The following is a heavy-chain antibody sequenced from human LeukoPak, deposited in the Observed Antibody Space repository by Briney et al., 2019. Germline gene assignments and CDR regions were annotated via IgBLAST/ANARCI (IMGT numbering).Heavy chain of an antibody. J-gene: IGHJ4*02. CDR2: ISSNGGST. V-gene: IGHV3-64D*06. Sequence: GALRLSCSAPWFPFSSYAMHWVRPAPGKGLEYVSAISSNGGSTYYADSVKGRFTISRDNSKNTLYLQMSSLRAEDTAVYYCVKWGSYRHFDYWGQGTLVTVSS. D-gene: IGHD3-16*02. CDR3: VKWGSYRHFDY. CDR1: WFPFSSYA.